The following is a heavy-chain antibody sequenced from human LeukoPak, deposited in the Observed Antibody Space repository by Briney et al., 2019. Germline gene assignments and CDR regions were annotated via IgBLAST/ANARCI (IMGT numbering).Heavy chain of an antibody. V-gene: IGHV4-34*01. CDR3: ARGQFVYDFWSGYFYYYYYYMDV. CDR1: GGSFSGYY. J-gene: IGHJ6*03. D-gene: IGHD3-3*01. CDR2: INHGGST. Sequence: SETLSLTCAVYGGSFSGYYWSWIRKPPGKGLEWIGEINHGGSTNYNPSLKSRVTISVDTSKNQFSLKLSSVTAADTAVYYCARGQFVYDFWSGYFYYYYYYMDVWGKGTTVTVSS.